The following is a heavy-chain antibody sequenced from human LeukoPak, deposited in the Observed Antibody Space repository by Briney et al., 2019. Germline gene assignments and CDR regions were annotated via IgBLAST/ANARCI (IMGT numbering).Heavy chain of an antibody. CDR1: GLTFSSYA. CDR2: ISGSGGST. J-gene: IGHJ4*02. Sequence: GGSLRLSCAASGLTFSSYAMSWVRQAPGKGLEWVSAISGSGGSTYYADSVKGRFTISRDNSKNTLYLQMNSLRAEDTAVYYCAKDHDKYYGSGSYYDFWYWGQGTLVTVSS. V-gene: IGHV3-23*01. D-gene: IGHD3-10*01. CDR3: AKDHDKYYGSGSYYDFWY.